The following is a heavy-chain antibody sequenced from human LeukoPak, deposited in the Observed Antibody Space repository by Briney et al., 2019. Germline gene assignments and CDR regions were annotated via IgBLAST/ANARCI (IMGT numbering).Heavy chain of an antibody. CDR2: INPKSGDT. CDR3: AREAGELLRAFDY. V-gene: IGHV1-2*02. Sequence: ASVRVSCKASGYTFTDYHMHWVRQAPGQGLEWMGWINPKSGDTGSAKNFRGRVTFTRDTSINTVYMELSSLRSDDPAVYYCAREAGELLRAFDYWGQGTLVTVSS. J-gene: IGHJ4*02. CDR1: GYTFTDYH. D-gene: IGHD1-7*01.